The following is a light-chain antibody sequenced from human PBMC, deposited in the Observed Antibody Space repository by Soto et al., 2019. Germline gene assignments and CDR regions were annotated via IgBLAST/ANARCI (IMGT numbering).Light chain of an antibody. J-gene: IGKJ4*01. Sequence: DIQLTQSPSFLSASVGDRVTITCRASQGISSHLAWYQQNPGKAPKLLIYAASTLQSGVPSRFSGSGSATKFTLTISSLQPEDFATYYCQQLNSYPLTFGGGTKVEIK. V-gene: IGKV1-9*01. CDR1: QGISSH. CDR3: QQLNSYPLT. CDR2: AAS.